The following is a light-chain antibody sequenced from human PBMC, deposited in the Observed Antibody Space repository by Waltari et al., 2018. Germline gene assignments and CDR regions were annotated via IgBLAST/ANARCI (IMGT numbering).Light chain of an antibody. J-gene: IGKJ4*01. CDR2: WGS. CDR3: MQGLQSPT. Sequence: DIVMTQSPLSLPVTPGEAASIPCSSNQSLLLSDGNTYLDCYLQRPGQSPQLLIYWGSNRASGVPDRFSGSGSGTDFTLKISRVEADDVGIYYCMQGLQSPTFGGGTKVEIK. V-gene: IGKV2-28*01. CDR1: QSLLLSDGNTY.